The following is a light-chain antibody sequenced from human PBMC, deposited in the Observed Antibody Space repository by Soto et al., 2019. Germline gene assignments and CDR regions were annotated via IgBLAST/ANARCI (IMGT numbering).Light chain of an antibody. V-gene: IGKV1-16*02. CDR2: GAS. CDR1: QGISNH. CDR3: QQYNNYPWT. Sequence: DIQMTQSPSTLSASVGDRVTITCRASQGISNHLAWFQQRPGKAPKCLIYGASVLQTGVPSKFSGSGFGTDFTLTISSLQPEDFATYYCQQYNNYPWTFGPGTKVEIK. J-gene: IGKJ1*01.